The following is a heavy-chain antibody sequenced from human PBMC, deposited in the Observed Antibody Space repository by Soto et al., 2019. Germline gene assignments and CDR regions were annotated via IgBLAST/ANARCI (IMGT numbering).Heavy chain of an antibody. CDR1: EYTFSDAW. CDR3: TADHWS. J-gene: IGHJ4*02. CDR2: INRKIDGGTT. D-gene: IGHD3-3*01. Sequence: GGSLRLSCVFFEYTFSDAWISWVRQAPGKGLEWVARINRKIDGGTTDYAAPVEGRFTIARDDSKNTLYLQMSSLKIEDTAVYFCTADHWSWGQGTLVTVS. V-gene: IGHV3-15*01.